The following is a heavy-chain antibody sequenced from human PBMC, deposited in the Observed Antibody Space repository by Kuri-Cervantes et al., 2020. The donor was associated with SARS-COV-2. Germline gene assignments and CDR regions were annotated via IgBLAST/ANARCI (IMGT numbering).Heavy chain of an antibody. J-gene: IGHJ2*01. Sequence: GGSLRLPCAASGFPFRSYWMHWVRQAPGKGLVWVSRTNSDGISTSYADSVKGRFTISRDNAKNTLYLQLNSLGAEDTGVYYCARGGVVTADWYFDLWGRGTLVTVSS. CDR2: TNSDGIST. CDR1: GFPFRSYW. D-gene: IGHD2-21*02. CDR3: ARGGVVTADWYFDL. V-gene: IGHV3-74*01.